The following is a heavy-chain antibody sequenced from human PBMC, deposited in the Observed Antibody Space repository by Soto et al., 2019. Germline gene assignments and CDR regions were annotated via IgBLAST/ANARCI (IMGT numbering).Heavy chain of an antibody. CDR2: IYYSGST. Sequence: SETLSLTCTVSGGSISSYYWSWIRQPPGKGLEWIGYIYYSGSTHYNPSLKSRVIISVDTSKNQFSLKVRSVTAADTAVYYCARVPTGGWYFDFWGQGTLVTVSS. CDR3: ARVPTGGWYFDF. J-gene: IGHJ4*02. V-gene: IGHV4-59*01. CDR1: GGSISSYY. D-gene: IGHD2-15*01.